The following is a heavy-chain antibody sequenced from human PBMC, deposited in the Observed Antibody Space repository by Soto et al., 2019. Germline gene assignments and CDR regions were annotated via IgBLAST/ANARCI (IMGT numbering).Heavy chain of an antibody. CDR1: GGSISSGGYY. CDR2: IYYSGST. CDR3: ARAGTEGGYYFSWFDP. Sequence: PSETLSLTCTVSGGSISSGGYYWSWIRQHPGKGLEWIGYIYYSGSTYYNPSLKSRVTISVDTSKNQFSLKLSSVTAADTAVYYCARAGTEGGYYFSWFDPWGQGTLVTVSS. D-gene: IGHD3-3*01. J-gene: IGHJ5*02. V-gene: IGHV4-31*03.